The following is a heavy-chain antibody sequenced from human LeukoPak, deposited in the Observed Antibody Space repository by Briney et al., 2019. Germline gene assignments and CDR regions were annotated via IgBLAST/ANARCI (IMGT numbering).Heavy chain of an antibody. J-gene: IGHJ3*02. Sequence: ASVEVSCKASGYTFTSYDINWVRQATGQGLEWMGWMNPNSGNTGYAQKFQGRVTITRNTSISTAYMELSSLRSEDTAVYYCARVDSSGWYSAFDIWGQGTMVTVSS. CDR3: ARVDSSGWYSAFDI. CDR2: MNPNSGNT. CDR1: GYTFTSYD. D-gene: IGHD6-19*01. V-gene: IGHV1-8*03.